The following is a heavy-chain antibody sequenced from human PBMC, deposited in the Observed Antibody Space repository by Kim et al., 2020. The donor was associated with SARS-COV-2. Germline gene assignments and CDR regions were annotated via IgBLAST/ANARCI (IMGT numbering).Heavy chain of an antibody. J-gene: IGHJ5*01. V-gene: IGHV1-18*04. Sequence: ASVKVSCKASGYTFRNYGIAWVRQAAGQGLEWMGWILPFNGNTKYAQKIHDRVTMTTNTSTNTVYLNLRSLTSDDTGGYFCARRGLGPFCSSASCYLDSW. CDR2: ILPFNGNT. CDR1: GYTFRNYG. D-gene: IGHD2-2*01. CDR3: ARRGLGPFCSSASCYLDS.